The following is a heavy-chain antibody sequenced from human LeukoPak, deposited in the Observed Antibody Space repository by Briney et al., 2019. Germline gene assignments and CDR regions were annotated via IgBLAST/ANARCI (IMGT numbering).Heavy chain of an antibody. J-gene: IGHJ5*02. CDR1: GYSISSGYY. V-gene: IGHV4-38-2*02. Sequence: SESLSLTCTVSGYSISSGYYWGWIPQPPGKGLEWIGSIYHSGSTYYNPSLKSRVNISVDTSKNQFSLKLSSGTAADTAVYYCARDGSSSWYVGWFDPWGQGTLVTVSS. CDR3: ARDGSSSWYVGWFDP. CDR2: IYHSGST. D-gene: IGHD6-13*01.